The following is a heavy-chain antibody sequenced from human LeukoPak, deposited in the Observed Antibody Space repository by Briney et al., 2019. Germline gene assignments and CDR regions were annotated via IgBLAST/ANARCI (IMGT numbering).Heavy chain of an antibody. J-gene: IGHJ4*02. CDR2: ISYDGSNK. CDR1: GFTFSSYA. V-gene: IGHV3-30-3*01. D-gene: IGHD3-22*01. CDR3: AREEGYYDSSGYSPELDY. Sequence: GSLRLSCAASGFTFSSYAMHWVRQAPGKGLEWVAVISYDGSNKYYADSVKGRFTISRDNSKNTLYLQMNSLRAEDTAVYYCAREEGYYDSSGYSPELDYWGQGTLVTVSS.